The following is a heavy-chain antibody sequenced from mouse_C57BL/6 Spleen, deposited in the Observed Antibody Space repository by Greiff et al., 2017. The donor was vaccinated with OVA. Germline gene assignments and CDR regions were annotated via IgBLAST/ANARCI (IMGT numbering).Heavy chain of an antibody. CDR1: GYAFSSSW. CDR3: ARKYYDYEDAMDY. J-gene: IGHJ4*01. Sequence: VQLQQSGPELVKPGASVKISCKASGYAFSSSWMNRVKQRPGKGLEWIGRIYPGDGDTNYNGKFKGKATLTADKSSSTAYMQLSSLTSEDSAVYFCARKYYDYEDAMDYWGQGTSVTVSS. CDR2: IYPGDGDT. D-gene: IGHD2-4*01. V-gene: IGHV1-82*01.